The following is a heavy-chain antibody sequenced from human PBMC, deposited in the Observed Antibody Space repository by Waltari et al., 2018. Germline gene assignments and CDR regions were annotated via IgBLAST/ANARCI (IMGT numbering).Heavy chain of an antibody. CDR3: ALDTGALWMDV. J-gene: IGHJ6*02. D-gene: IGHD2-21*01. CDR2: INPSGGST. Sequence: QVQLVQSGAEVKKPGASMKISCKTSEYTFPSSYIHWVRQAPGQGLEWMGIINPSGGSTIYAQKFQGRVTMTRDTSTSTVYMELSSLRSEDTAVYYCALDTGALWMDVWGQGTTVTVSS. V-gene: IGHV1-46*01. CDR1: EYTFPSSY.